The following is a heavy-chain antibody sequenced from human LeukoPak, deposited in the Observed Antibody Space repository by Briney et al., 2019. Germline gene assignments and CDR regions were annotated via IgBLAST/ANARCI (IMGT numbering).Heavy chain of an antibody. CDR1: GGSFSGYY. J-gene: IGHJ5*02. V-gene: IGHV4-34*01. CDR2: INHSGST. D-gene: IGHD3-10*01. CDR3: AREERFGELVEWFDP. Sequence: SETLSLTCAVYGGSFSGYYWSWIRQPPGKGLEWIGEINHSGSTNYNPSLKSRVTISVDTSKNQFSLKLSSVTAADTAVYYCAREERFGELVEWFDPWGQGTLVTVSS.